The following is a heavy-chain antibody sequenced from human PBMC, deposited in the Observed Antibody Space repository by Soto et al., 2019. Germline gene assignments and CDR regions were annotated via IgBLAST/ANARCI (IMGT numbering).Heavy chain of an antibody. CDR2: ISYDGSNK. CDR1: GFTFSSYG. CDR3: AKEGEGDYVGYFDY. Sequence: PGGSLRLSCAASGFTFSSYGMHWVRQAPGKGLEWVAVISYDGSNKYYADSVKGRFTISRDNSKNTLYLQMNSLRAEDTAVYYCAKEGEGDYVGYFDYWGQGTLVTV. J-gene: IGHJ4*02. D-gene: IGHD4-17*01. V-gene: IGHV3-30*18.